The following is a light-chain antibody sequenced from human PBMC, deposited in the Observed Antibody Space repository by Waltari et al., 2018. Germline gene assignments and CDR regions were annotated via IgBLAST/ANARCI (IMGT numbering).Light chain of an antibody. J-gene: IGKJ1*01. V-gene: IGKV1-5*03. CDR2: KAS. Sequence: DIQMTQSPSTLSASVGERVTITCRASQSISTWLAWYQQKPGKAPKLLIYKASSLESGVPSRFSGIGSGTEFTLTISSLQPDDFATYYCQQYNSYSRTFGQGTKVEIK. CDR3: QQYNSYSRT. CDR1: QSISTW.